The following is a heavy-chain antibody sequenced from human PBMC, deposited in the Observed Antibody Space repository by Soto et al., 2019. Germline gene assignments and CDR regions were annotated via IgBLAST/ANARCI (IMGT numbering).Heavy chain of an antibody. V-gene: IGHV1-69*13. J-gene: IGHJ4*01. Sequence: SVKVSCKASGGTSNNNANSWLRHAPGQGLERMGGIVSVFGTANYAQNLRGRVRITADDSTRTLNMELSSLRSDDTAAYYCATLKSSGSYYDEDYWVQRTLVIV. CDR2: IVSVFGTA. CDR1: GGTSNNNA. D-gene: IGHD3-10*01. CDR3: ATLKSSGSYYDEDY.